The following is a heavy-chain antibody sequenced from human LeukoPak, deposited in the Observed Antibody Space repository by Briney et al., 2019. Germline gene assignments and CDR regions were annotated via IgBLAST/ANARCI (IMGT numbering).Heavy chain of an antibody. CDR1: GGSFSGYY. CDR2: INHSGST. J-gene: IGHJ3*02. Sequence: SETLSLTCAVYGGSFSGYYWSWIRQPPGNGLEWIGEINHSGSTNYNPSLKSRVTISVDRSKNQFSLKLSSVTAADTAVYYCARENPRDAFDIWGQGTMVTVSS. CDR3: ARENPRDAFDI. V-gene: IGHV4-34*01.